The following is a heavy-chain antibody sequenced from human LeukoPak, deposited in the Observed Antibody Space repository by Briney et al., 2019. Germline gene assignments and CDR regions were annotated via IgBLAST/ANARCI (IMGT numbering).Heavy chain of an antibody. J-gene: IGHJ6*03. CDR3: ARVGVEMATISYYYYMDV. D-gene: IGHD5-24*01. CDR2: IYYSGST. Sequence: TSETLSLTCTVSGGSISSYYWSWIRQPPGKGLEWIGYIYYSGSTNYNPSLKSRVTISVDTSKNQFSLKLSSVTAADTAVYYCARVGVEMATISYYYYMDVWGKGTTVTVSS. V-gene: IGHV4-59*01. CDR1: GGSISSYY.